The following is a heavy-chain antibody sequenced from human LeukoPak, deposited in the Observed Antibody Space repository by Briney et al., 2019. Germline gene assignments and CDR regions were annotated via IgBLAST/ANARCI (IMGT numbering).Heavy chain of an antibody. CDR3: ARARTYYDTLTGYFLDY. J-gene: IGHJ4*02. Sequence: ASVKVSCKASGYTFTSYGFTWVRQAPGQGLEWMGWVSSYNGDTKYSQKFQGRVTMTTDTSTSTAYMELRGLRSDDTAVYYCARARTYYDTLTGYFLDYWGQGTLVTVSS. CDR2: VSSYNGDT. V-gene: IGHV1-18*01. D-gene: IGHD3-9*01. CDR1: GYTFTSYG.